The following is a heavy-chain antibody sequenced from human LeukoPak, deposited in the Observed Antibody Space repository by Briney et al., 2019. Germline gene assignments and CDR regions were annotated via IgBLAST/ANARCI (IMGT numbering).Heavy chain of an antibody. CDR2: INQDGSEE. D-gene: IGHD5-12*01. V-gene: IGHV3-7*01. CDR3: VRDGGVSGYDLLDY. Sequence: GGSLRLSCAASGFTFSNYWMTWVRQAPGKGLEWVAHINQDGSEEHYMDSVKARFTISRDNAKNSLSLQMNSLRTEDTTVYYCVRDGGVSGYDLLDYWGQGTLVTVSS. CDR1: GFTFSNYW. J-gene: IGHJ4*02.